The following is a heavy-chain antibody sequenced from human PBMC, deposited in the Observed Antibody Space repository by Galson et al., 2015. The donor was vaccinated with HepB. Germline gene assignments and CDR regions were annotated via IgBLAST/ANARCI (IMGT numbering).Heavy chain of an antibody. CDR1: GFTFSSYW. CDR3: AGAGGFLVRS. CDR2: VKQDGSEK. D-gene: IGHD1-26*01. Sequence: SLRLSCAASGFTFSSYWMTWIRQAPGKGLEWVANVKQDGSEKYYMDSVKGRFTISRDNAKNSLYLQMNSLRAEDTAVYYCAGAGGFLVRSRGQGTLVTVSS. V-gene: IGHV3-7*03. J-gene: IGHJ4*02.